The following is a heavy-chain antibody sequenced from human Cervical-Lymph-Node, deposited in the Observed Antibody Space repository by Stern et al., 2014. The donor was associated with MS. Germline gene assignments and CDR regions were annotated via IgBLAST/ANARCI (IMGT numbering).Heavy chain of an antibody. CDR2: IIPLLGTI. CDR1: GVTFTNYA. D-gene: IGHD3-3*01. V-gene: IGHV1-69*01. CDR3: ARDKGTISGVRIRAWGHMDV. Sequence: QMQLVQSGPEVKKPGSSVKVSCKASGVTFTNYAISWVRQAPGQGPEWMGGIIPLLGTISYTQKFQGRLTINADESTSTVYMEMRSLRSEDTAVYYCARDKGTISGVRIRAWGHMDVWGQGTTVTVSS. J-gene: IGHJ6*02.